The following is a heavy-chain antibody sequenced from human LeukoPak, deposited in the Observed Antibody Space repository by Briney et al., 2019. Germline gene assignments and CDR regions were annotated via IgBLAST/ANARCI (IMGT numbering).Heavy chain of an antibody. Sequence: ASVKVSCKASGGTFISYTISWVRQAPGQGREWMGRIIPILGIANYAQKFQGRVTITADKSTSTAYMELGSLRSEDTAVYYCARGSSSSKPNFDYWGQGTLVTVSS. J-gene: IGHJ4*02. CDR3: ARGSSSSKPNFDY. D-gene: IGHD6-6*01. V-gene: IGHV1-69*02. CDR1: GGTFISYT. CDR2: IIPILGIA.